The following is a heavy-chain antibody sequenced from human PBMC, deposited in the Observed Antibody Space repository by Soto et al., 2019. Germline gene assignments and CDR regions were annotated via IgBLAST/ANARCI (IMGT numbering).Heavy chain of an antibody. D-gene: IGHD6-13*01. J-gene: IGHJ6*02. CDR2: IYSTGNT. CDR1: GDSIRSSSY. Sequence: QLQLQESGPGLVKPSETLSLTCTVSGDSIRSSSYWGWIRQPPGKGLEWIGSIYSTGNTYYNPSLNSQVTISVDTSKNQFSPNVISVTAADTAVYYCRRSSRYSTDVWGQGTTVTVSS. CDR3: RRSSRYSTDV. V-gene: IGHV4-39*01.